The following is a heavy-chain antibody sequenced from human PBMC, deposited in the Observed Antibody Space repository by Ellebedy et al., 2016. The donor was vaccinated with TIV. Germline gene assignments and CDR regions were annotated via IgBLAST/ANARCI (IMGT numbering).Heavy chain of an antibody. Sequence: GGSLRLSCAASGFTFSDHYMDWVRQAPGKGLEWVGRSRNKANSHTTEYAASVRGRFTISRDDSKNSVYLQMNSLKTEDTAVYYCARHPSVAGPGDVWGQGTTVTVSS. CDR2: SRNKANSHTT. CDR1: GFTFSDHY. J-gene: IGHJ6*02. V-gene: IGHV3-72*01. CDR3: ARHPSVAGPGDV. D-gene: IGHD6-19*01.